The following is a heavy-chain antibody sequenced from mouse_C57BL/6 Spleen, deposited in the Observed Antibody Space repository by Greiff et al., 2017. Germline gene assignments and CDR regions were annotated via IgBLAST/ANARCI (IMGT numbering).Heavy chain of an antibody. D-gene: IGHD4-1*01. CDR1: GFNIKDDY. CDR3: TQTGNYFDY. J-gene: IGHJ2*01. V-gene: IGHV14-4*01. Sequence: EVQLQQSGAELVRPGASVKLSCTASGFNIKDDYMHWVKQMPEQGLEWIGWIDPENGDTEYASKFQGKATITADTSSNTAYLQLSSLTSEDTAVYYCTQTGNYFDYWGQGTTLTVSS. CDR2: IDPENGDT.